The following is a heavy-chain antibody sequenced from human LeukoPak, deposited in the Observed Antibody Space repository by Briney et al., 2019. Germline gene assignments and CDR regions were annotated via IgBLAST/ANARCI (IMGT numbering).Heavy chain of an antibody. V-gene: IGHV6-1*01. CDR3: ARAQGYLDL. CDR2: TYYRSKWYS. Sequence: SQILSLTCAISGDSVSSNSASWNWIRQSPSRGLEWLGRTYYRSKWYSEYAVSVKRRITINPDTSKNQFSLQLNSVTPDDTAVYYCARAQGYLDLWGRGTLVTVSS. J-gene: IGHJ2*01. CDR1: GDSVSSNSAS.